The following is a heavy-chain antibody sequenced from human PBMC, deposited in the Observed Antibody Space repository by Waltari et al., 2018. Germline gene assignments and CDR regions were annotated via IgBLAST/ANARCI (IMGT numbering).Heavy chain of an antibody. V-gene: IGHV3-23*03. CDR3: ARDPRPLRSYFDY. Sequence: EVQLLESGGGLVQPGGSLRLSWAASGFNFRNYVMTWVRQAPGKGLEWVSVIYSGGSTYYGESVKGRFTISRDNSKNTLYLQMNSLRAEDTAVYYCARDPRPLRSYFDYWGQGTLVTVSS. CDR1: GFNFRNYV. J-gene: IGHJ4*02. CDR2: IYSGGST.